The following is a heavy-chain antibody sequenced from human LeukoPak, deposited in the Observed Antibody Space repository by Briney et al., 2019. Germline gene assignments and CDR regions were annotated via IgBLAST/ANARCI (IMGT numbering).Heavy chain of an antibody. CDR2: ISSRSSKI. J-gene: IGHJ4*02. Sequence: GGSLRLSCAASGFTFSSYSMNWVGQAPGKGLEWVSSISSRSSKIDYADSLKGRFTISRDNAKNSLYLEMSSLRAEDTAVYYCAKGQSTAGRYYFDYWGQGTLVTVSS. CDR3: AKGQSTAGRYYFDY. CDR1: GFTFSSYS. D-gene: IGHD4-17*01. V-gene: IGHV3-21*04.